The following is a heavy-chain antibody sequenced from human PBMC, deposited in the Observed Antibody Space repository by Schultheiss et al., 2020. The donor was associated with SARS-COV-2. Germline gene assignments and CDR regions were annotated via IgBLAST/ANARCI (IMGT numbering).Heavy chain of an antibody. CDR1: GFTFSSYA. Sequence: GGSLRLSCAASGFTFSSYAMHWVRQAPGKGLEWVAVISYDGRNKYYADSVKGRFTISRDNSKNTLYLQMNSLRAEDTAVYYCAKEGSQYYDFWSGYYPMDYWGQGTLVTVSS. J-gene: IGHJ4*02. V-gene: IGHV3-30*01. D-gene: IGHD3-3*01. CDR3: AKEGSQYYDFWSGYYPMDY. CDR2: ISYDGRNK.